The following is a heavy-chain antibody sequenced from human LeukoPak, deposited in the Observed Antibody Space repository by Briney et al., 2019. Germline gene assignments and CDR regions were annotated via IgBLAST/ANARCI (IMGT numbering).Heavy chain of an antibody. CDR2: IRRDGRSR. CDR3: AKDRDDYGDDC. J-gene: IGHJ4*02. CDR1: GFTFTDFG. D-gene: IGHD4-17*01. Sequence: GGSLRLSCAASGFTFTDFGMHWVRQAPGKGLDWVSHIRRDGRSRFYAESVKGRFTISRDNSKNTLYLQMNSLRAEDTAVYYCAKDRDDYGDDCWGQGILVTVST. V-gene: IGHV3-30*02.